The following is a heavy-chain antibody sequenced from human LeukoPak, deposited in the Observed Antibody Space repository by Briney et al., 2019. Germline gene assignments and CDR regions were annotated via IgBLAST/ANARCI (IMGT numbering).Heavy chain of an antibody. V-gene: IGHV3-9*01. CDR1: GLTFVDYA. J-gene: IGHJ4*02. CDR2: ISWNSGSI. D-gene: IGHD3-10*01. Sequence: GRSLRLFCAASGLTFVDYAMLWVRQAAGKGLEWVSGISWNSGSIGYADSVKGRFTISRDNAKNSLYLQMNSLRAEDTALYYCAKGLSPDGSGSSDYWGQGTLVTVSS. CDR3: AKGLSPDGSGSSDY.